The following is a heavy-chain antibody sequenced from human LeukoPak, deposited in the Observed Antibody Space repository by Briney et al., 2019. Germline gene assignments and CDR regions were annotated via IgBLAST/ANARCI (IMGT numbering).Heavy chain of an antibody. Sequence: LSGGSLRLSCAASGFTFSSYAMSWVRQAPGKGLEWVSAISGSGGSTYYADSVKGRFTISRDNSKNTLYLQMNSLRAEDTAVYYCAKDSYYYDSSGYDYWGQGTLVTVSS. CDR3: AKDSYYYDSSGYDY. CDR1: GFTFSSYA. V-gene: IGHV3-23*01. J-gene: IGHJ4*02. D-gene: IGHD3-22*01. CDR2: ISGSGGST.